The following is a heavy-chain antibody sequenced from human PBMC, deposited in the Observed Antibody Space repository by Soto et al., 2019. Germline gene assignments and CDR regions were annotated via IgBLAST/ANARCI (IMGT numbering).Heavy chain of an antibody. D-gene: IGHD1-7*01. CDR1: GFPFSIRV. V-gene: IGHV3-30*03. Sequence: GGSLRLSCGASGFPFSIRVMHWVSQAPGKGLEWVSVISYDGSHKDYADSVKGRFTISRDNSKNTLYLQMNSLRAEDTAVYYCATATGSTTYYYYYGMDVWGQGTTVTVSS. CDR2: ISYDGSHK. J-gene: IGHJ6*01. CDR3: ATATGSTTYYYYYGMDV.